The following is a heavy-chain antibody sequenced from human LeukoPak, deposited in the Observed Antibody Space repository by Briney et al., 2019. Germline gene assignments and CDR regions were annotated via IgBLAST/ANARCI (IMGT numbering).Heavy chain of an antibody. Sequence: PGGSLRLSCAASGFTFINAWMNWVRQAPGKGLEWVGRIKSKTDGGTTDYAATGKGRFTISRDDSKNTLYLQINSLRAEDTAVYYCARTKEMASISYFDSWGQGTLVTVSS. CDR3: ARTKEMASISYFDS. J-gene: IGHJ4*02. CDR1: GFTFINAW. D-gene: IGHD5-24*01. CDR2: IKSKTDGGTT. V-gene: IGHV3-15*01.